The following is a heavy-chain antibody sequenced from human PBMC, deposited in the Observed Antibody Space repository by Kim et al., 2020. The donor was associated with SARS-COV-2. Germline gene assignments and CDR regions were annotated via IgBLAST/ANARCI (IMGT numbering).Heavy chain of an antibody. D-gene: IGHD3-16*02. Sequence: SETLSLTCTVSGGSISSGGYYWSWIRQHPGKGLECIGYIYYGGSTYYNPSLKSRVTMSVDTSKNQFSLKLSSVTAADTAVYYCARAPLTFGGVILSFDYWGQGTLVTVSS. CDR2: IYYGGST. CDR1: GGSISSGGYY. V-gene: IGHV4-31*03. CDR3: ARAPLTFGGVILSFDY. J-gene: IGHJ4*02.